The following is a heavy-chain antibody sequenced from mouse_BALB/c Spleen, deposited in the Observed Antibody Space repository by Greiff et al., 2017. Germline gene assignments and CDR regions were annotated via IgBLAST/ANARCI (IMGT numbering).Heavy chain of an antibody. CDR2: IYPYNGGT. CDR3: ARGGYGSPYYAMDY. V-gene: IGHV1S29*02. CDR1: GYTFTDYN. Sequence: EVKLVESGPELVKPGASVKISCKASGYTFTDYNMHWVKQSHGKSLEWIGYIYPYNGGTGYNQKFKSKATLTVDNSSSTAYMELRSLTSEDSAVYYCARGGYGSPYYAMDYWGQGTSVTVSS. J-gene: IGHJ4*01. D-gene: IGHD1-1*01.